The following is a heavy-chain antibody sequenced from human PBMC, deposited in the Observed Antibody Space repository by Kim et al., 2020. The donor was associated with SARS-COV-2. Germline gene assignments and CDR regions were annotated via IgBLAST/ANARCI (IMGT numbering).Heavy chain of an antibody. CDR3: TTLTGWGYYGSYGMDV. D-gene: IGHD3-10*01. Sequence: GGSLRLSCAASGFTFSNAWMSWVRQAPGKGLEWVGRIKSKTDGGTTDYAAPVKGRFTISRDDSKNTLYLQMNSLKTEDTAVYYCTTLTGWGYYGSYGMDVWGQGTTVTVSS. CDR2: IKSKTDGGTT. J-gene: IGHJ6*02. V-gene: IGHV3-15*01. CDR1: GFTFSNAW.